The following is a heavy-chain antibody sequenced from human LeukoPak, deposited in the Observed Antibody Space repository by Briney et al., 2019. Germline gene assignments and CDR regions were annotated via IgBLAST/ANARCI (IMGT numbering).Heavy chain of an antibody. Sequence: GASVKVSCKASGGTFSSYAISWVRQAPGQGLEWMGRIIPILGIANYAQKFQGRVTITADKSTSTAYMELSSLRSEDTAVYYCAGGYGSGSYYNPYYYYGMDVWGHGTTVTVSS. CDR2: IIPILGIA. CDR3: AGGYGSGSYYNPYYYYGMDV. V-gene: IGHV1-69*04. CDR1: GGTFSSYA. D-gene: IGHD3-10*01. J-gene: IGHJ6*02.